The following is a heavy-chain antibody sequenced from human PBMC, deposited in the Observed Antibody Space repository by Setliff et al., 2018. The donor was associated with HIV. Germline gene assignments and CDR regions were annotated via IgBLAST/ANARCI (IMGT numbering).Heavy chain of an antibody. V-gene: IGHV4-4*08. D-gene: IGHD6-25*01. CDR2: IYASGSI. Sequence: PSETLSLTCTVSGGSISSHCWSWIRQSPGKALEWIGYIYASGSIIYNPSLKSRVTISVATSKNQFSLKLNSVTAADTAVYYCARYYSSGLAVFGYWGQGTLVTVSS. CDR3: ARYYSSGLAVFGY. J-gene: IGHJ4*02. CDR1: GGSISSHC.